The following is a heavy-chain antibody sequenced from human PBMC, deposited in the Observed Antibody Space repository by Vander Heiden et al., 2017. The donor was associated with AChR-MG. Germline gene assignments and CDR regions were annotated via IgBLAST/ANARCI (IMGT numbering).Heavy chain of an antibody. Sequence: QVQLQESGSGLVKPSETLSLTRTVSGGSITSYYWSWVRQPPGKGLEWIAYIYYSENTNYNPSLKSRVTISVDTSKNQFSLKISSVTAADTAVYYCAREGPHYFDYWGQGTLVTVSS. CDR2: IYYSENT. V-gene: IGHV4-59*01. CDR1: GGSITSYY. CDR3: AREGPHYFDY. J-gene: IGHJ4*02.